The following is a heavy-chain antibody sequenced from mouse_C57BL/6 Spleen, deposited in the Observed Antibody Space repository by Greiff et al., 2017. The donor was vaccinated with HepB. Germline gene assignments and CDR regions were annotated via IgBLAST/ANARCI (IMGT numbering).Heavy chain of an antibody. J-gene: IGHJ4*01. CDR3: ARFTNWDAMDY. CDR1: GFTFSDYG. D-gene: IGHD4-1*01. Sequence: DVKLVESGGGLVKPGGSLKLSCAASGFTFSDYGMHWVRQAPEKGLEWVAYISNGSSTIYYADTVKGRFTISRDNAKNTLFLQMTSLRSEDTAMYYCARFTNWDAMDYWGQGTSVTVSS. CDR2: ISNGSSTI. V-gene: IGHV5-17*01.